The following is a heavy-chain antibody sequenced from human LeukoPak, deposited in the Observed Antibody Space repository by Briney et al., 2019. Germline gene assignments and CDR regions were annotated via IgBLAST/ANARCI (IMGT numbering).Heavy chain of an antibody. CDR2: IIPIFGTA. CDR1: GGTFSSYA. Sequence: GASVTVSCTASGGTFSSYAISWVRQAPGQGLEWMGGIIPIFGTANYAQKFQGRVTITADESTSTAYMELSSLRSEDTAVYYCARKRSGSSGYYYYYYGMDVWGQGTTVTVSS. V-gene: IGHV1-69*13. D-gene: IGHD3-22*01. J-gene: IGHJ6*02. CDR3: ARKRSGSSGYYYYYYGMDV.